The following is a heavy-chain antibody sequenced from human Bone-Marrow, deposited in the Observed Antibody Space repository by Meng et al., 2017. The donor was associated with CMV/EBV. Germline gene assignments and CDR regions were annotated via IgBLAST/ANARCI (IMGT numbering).Heavy chain of an antibody. J-gene: IGHJ4*02. D-gene: IGHD6-13*01. V-gene: IGHV3-7*03. CDR3: AIAAAGGGLFDY. CDR2: IKQDGSEK. CDR1: GFTFRSYW. Sequence: SCAASGFTFRSYWMSWVRQAPGKGLEWVANIKQDGSEKYYVDSVKGRFTISRDNAKNSLYLQMNSLRAEDTAVYYCAIAAAGGGLFDYWGQGTLVTVSS.